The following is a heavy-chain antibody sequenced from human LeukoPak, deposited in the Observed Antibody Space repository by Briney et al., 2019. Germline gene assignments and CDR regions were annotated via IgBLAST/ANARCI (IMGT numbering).Heavy chain of an antibody. CDR3: ARGYGDPAHDY. Sequence: SETLSLTCAVYGGSFSGYYWSWIRQPPGKGLEWIGEINHSGSTNYNPSIKSRVTISVDTSKNQFSLKLSSVTAADTAVYYCARGYGDPAHDYWGQGTLVTVSS. J-gene: IGHJ4*02. D-gene: IGHD4-17*01. CDR2: INHSGST. CDR1: GGSFSGYY. V-gene: IGHV4-34*01.